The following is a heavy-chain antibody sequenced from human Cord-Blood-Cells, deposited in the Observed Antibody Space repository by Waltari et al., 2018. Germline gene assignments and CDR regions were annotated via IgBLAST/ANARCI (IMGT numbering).Heavy chain of an antibody. Sequence: QVQLQQWGAGLLKPSETLSLTCAVYGGSFSGYYLSWIRQPPGKGLEWIGEINHSGSTNYNPSLKSRVTISVDTSKNQFSLKLSSVTAADTAVYYCARVGIEWELLSVKYYFDYWGQGTLVTVSS. D-gene: IGHD1-26*01. V-gene: IGHV4-34*01. J-gene: IGHJ4*02. CDR2: INHSGST. CDR3: ARVGIEWELLSVKYYFDY. CDR1: GGSFSGYY.